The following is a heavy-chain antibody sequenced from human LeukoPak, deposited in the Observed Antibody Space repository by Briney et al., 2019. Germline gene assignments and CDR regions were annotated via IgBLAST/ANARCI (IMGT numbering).Heavy chain of an antibody. Sequence: KPSETLSLTCTVSGGSISSSSYYWGWIRQPPGKGLEWIGSIYYSGSTNYNPSLKSRVTISVDTSKNQFSLKLSSVTAADTAVYYCARHARVLYYYYMDVWGKGTTVTISS. CDR3: ARHARVLYYYYMDV. J-gene: IGHJ6*03. CDR2: IYYSGST. V-gene: IGHV4-39*01. CDR1: GGSISSSSYY. D-gene: IGHD2-8*01.